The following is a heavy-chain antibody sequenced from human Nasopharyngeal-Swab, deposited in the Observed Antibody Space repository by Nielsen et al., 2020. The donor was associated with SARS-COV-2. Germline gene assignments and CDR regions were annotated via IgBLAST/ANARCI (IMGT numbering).Heavy chain of an antibody. CDR3: ARLGYSYGGGMDV. CDR2: IYPGDSDT. J-gene: IGHJ6*02. Sequence: GGSLRLSCKGSGYSFTSYWIGWVRQMPGKGLEWMGIIYPGDSDTRYSPSFQGQVTISADKSISTAYLQWSSLKASDTAMYYCARLGYSYGGGMDVWGQGTTVTVSS. CDR1: GYSFTSYW. V-gene: IGHV5-51*01. D-gene: IGHD5-18*01.